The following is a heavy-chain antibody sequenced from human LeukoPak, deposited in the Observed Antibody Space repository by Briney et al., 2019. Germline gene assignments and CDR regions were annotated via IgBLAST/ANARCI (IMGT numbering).Heavy chain of an antibody. CDR3: ARGGYDLWSGYRTDY. CDR2: IWYDGSNK. CDR1: GFTFSSYG. V-gene: IGHV3-33*01. Sequence: GRSLRLSCEASGFTFSSYGMHWVRQAPGKGLEWVAVIWYDGSNKYYADSVKGRFTISRDNSKNTLYLQMNSLRAEDTAVYYCARGGYDLWSGYRTDYWGQGTLVTVSA. J-gene: IGHJ4*02. D-gene: IGHD3/OR15-3a*01.